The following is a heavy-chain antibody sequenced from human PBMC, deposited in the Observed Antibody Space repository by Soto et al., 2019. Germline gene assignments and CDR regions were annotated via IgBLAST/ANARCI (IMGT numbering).Heavy chain of an antibody. CDR3: ARSELAADSFQH. CDR1: GYTFTIYY. J-gene: IGHJ1*01. CDR2: INPSGGST. Sequence: ASVKVACKASGYTFTIYYMHWVRQAPGQGLEWMGIINPSGGSTSYAQKFQGRVTMTRDTSTSTVYMELSSLRSEDTAVYYCARSELAADSFQHWGQGTLVTVSS. D-gene: IGHD3-3*02. V-gene: IGHV1-46*03.